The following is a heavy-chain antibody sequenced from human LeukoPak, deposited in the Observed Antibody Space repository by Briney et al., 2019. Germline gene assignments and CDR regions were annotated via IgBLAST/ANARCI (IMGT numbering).Heavy chain of an antibody. CDR3: AKDGGSGSYYGTFDY. J-gene: IGHJ4*02. Sequence: SYDGSSKYYADSVKGRFTISRDNSKNTMYLQMNSLRAEDTAVYYCAKDGGSGSYYGTFDYWGQGTLVTVSS. V-gene: IGHV3-30-3*02. D-gene: IGHD1-26*01. CDR2: SYDGSSK.